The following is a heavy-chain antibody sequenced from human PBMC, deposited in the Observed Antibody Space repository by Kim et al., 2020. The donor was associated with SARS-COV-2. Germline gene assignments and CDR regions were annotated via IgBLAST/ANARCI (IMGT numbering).Heavy chain of an antibody. CDR1: GFTFSSYA. Sequence: GGSLRLSCAASGFTFSSYAMSWVRQAPGKGLEWVSAISGSGGSTYYADPVKGRFTISRDNSKNTLYLQMNSPRAEDTAVYYCAKVWAIRDCSSSSCYFGVNIDYWGQGTLVTVSS. J-gene: IGHJ4*02. CDR3: AKVWAIRDCSSSSCYFGVNIDY. CDR2: ISGSGGST. V-gene: IGHV3-23*01. D-gene: IGHD2-15*01.